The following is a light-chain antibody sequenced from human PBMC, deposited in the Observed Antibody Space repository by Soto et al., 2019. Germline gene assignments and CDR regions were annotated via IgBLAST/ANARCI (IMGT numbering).Light chain of an antibody. CDR1: SSDVGGYNY. CDR3: CSYTTSNTRQIV. CDR2: DVS. J-gene: IGLJ1*01. Sequence: QSALTQPASVSGSPGRSITISCTGTSSDVGGYNYVSWYRQHPGKAPKFMIYDVSSRPSGVSNRFSGSKSGNTASLTISGLQAEDEADYYCCSYTTSNTRQIVFGTGTKLTVL. V-gene: IGLV2-14*03.